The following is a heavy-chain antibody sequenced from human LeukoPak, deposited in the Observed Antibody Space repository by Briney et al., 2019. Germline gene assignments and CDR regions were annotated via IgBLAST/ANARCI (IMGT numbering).Heavy chain of an antibody. D-gene: IGHD3-9*01. J-gene: IGHJ6*02. Sequence: SGGSLRLSCAASGFTFSKVWMSWVRQAPGKGLEWVGRIKSKTDGGTTDYAAPVKGRFTISRDDSKNTLFLQMNSLKTEDTAVYYCTTDLVLTGSDCYYYGMDVWGQGTTVTVSS. CDR2: IKSKTDGGTT. V-gene: IGHV3-15*01. CDR1: GFTFSKVW. CDR3: TTDLVLTGSDCYYYGMDV.